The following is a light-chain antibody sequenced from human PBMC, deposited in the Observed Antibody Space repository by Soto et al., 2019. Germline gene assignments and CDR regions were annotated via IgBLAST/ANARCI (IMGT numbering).Light chain of an antibody. CDR1: SSDVGSYNL. V-gene: IGLV2-23*02. Sequence: QSALTQPASVSGSPGQSITISCTGTSSDVGSYNLVSWYQQHPGKAPKLMIYEVSKRPSGVSNRFSGSKSGNTASLTISGLQAEDEADYYCCSYAGSSTFPYVFGTGTNVTVL. CDR2: EVS. CDR3: CSYAGSSTFPYV. J-gene: IGLJ1*01.